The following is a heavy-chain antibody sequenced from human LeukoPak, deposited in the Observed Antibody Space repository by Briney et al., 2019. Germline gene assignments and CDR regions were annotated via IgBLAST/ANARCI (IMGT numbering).Heavy chain of an antibody. V-gene: IGHV4-30-2*01. CDR1: GGSISSGGYY. J-gene: IGHJ2*01. D-gene: IGHD1-26*01. Sequence: SETLSLTCTVSGGSISSGGYYWSWIRQPPGKGLEWIGYIYHSGSTYYNPSLKGRVTISVDRSKNQFSLKLNSVTAADTAVYYCARRPSGTYSHWYFDPWGRGTLVTVSS. CDR2: IYHSGST. CDR3: ARRPSGTYSHWYFDP.